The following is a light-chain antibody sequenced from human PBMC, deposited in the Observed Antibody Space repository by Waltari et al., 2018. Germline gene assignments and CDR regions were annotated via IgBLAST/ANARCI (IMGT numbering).Light chain of an antibody. V-gene: IGKV1-5*03. J-gene: IGKJ1*01. Sequence: DIQMPQSPSTLSASLGDRVTLTCRASQSISSWLAWYQQKPGKAPKLLIYKASSLESGVPSRFSGSGSGTEFTLTISSLQPDDFATYYCQQYNSYSWTFGQGTKVEIK. CDR2: KAS. CDR3: QQYNSYSWT. CDR1: QSISSW.